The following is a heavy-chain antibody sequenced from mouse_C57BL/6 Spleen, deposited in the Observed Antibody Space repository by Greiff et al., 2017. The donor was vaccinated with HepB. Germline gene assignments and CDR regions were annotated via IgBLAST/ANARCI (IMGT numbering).Heavy chain of an antibody. D-gene: IGHD3-1*01. CDR1: GYSITSGYY. V-gene: IGHV3-6*01. J-gene: IGHJ3*01. CDR3: ARAGLEAWFAY. CDR2: ISYDGSN. Sequence: EVQLVESGPGLVKPSQSLSLTCSVTGYSITSGYYWNWIRQFPGNKLEWMGYISYDGSNNYNPSLKNRISITRDTSKNQFFLKLNSVTTEDTATYYCARAGLEAWFAYWGQGTLVTVSA.